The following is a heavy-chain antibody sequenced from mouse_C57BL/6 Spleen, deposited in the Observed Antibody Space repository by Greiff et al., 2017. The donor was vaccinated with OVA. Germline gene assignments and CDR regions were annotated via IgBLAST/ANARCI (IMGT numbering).Heavy chain of an antibody. CDR3: AGSSFYAMDY. Sequence: VQLQESGAELARPGASVKLSCKASGYTFTSYGISWVKQRTGQGLVWIGEIYPRSGNIYYNEKFKGKATRTADKSSSTAYMELRSLTSEDSAVYFCAGSSFYAMDYWGQGTSVTVSS. V-gene: IGHV1-81*01. J-gene: IGHJ4*01. CDR2: IYPRSGNI. D-gene: IGHD1-1*01. CDR1: GYTFTSYG.